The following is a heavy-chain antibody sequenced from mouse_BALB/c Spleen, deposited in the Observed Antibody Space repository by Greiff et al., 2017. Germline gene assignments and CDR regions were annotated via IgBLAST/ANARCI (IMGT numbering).Heavy chain of an antibody. CDR3: ARMGLRGDYYAMDY. Sequence: EVKLQESGGGLVKPGGSLKLSCAASGFTFSSYAMSWVRQTPEKRLEWVASISSGGSTYYPDSVKGRFTISRDNARNILYLQMSSLRSEDTAMYYCARMGLRGDYYAMDYWGQGTSVTVSS. J-gene: IGHJ4*01. CDR1: GFTFSSYA. CDR2: ISSGGST. D-gene: IGHD2-2*01. V-gene: IGHV5-6-5*01.